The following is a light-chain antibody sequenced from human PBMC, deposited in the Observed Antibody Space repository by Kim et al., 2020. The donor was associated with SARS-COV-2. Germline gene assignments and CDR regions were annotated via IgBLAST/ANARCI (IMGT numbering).Light chain of an antibody. V-gene: IGKV1-33*01. CDR2: DAS. CDR1: QDVSNY. Sequence: DIQMTQSPSSLSASVGDRVTITCQASQDVSNYLNWYQQKPGKAPKLLIYDASNLETGVPSRFSGSGSGTDFTFTISSLQPEDIATYSFQWYVKVLPNYTLGRGPNLEI. CDR3: QWYVKVLPNYT. J-gene: IGKJ2*01.